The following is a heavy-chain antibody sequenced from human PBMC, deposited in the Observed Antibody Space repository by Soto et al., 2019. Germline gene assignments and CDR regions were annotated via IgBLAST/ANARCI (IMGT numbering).Heavy chain of an antibody. CDR3: ARGTSYYHTKKAGAFDI. D-gene: IGHD1-26*01. J-gene: IGHJ3*02. Sequence: PGGSLRLSCAAFGLTFSSYAMHWVRQAPGKGLEWVAVISYDGSNKYYADSVKGRFTIPRDNSKNTLYLQMNSLRAEDTAVYYCARGTSYYHTKKAGAFDIWGQGTMVTVSS. V-gene: IGHV3-30-3*01. CDR1: GLTFSSYA. CDR2: ISYDGSNK.